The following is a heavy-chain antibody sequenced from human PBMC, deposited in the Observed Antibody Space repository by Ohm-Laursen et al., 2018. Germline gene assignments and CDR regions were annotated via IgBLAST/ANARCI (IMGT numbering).Heavy chain of an antibody. Sequence: SSLRLSCTASGFTFDGYAMHWVRQAPGKGLEWVSGISWNSNSIGYADSVKGRFTISRDNAKNSLYLQMNSLRAEDTALYYCGKDFSSSSLRSPWFDPRGQGTLVTVSS. D-gene: IGHD6-6*01. CDR1: GFTFDGYA. CDR3: GKDFSSSSLRSPWFDP. V-gene: IGHV3-9*01. CDR2: ISWNSNSI. J-gene: IGHJ5*02.